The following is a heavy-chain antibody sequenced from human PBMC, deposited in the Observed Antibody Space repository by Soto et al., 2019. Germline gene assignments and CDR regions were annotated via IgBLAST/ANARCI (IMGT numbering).Heavy chain of an antibody. CDR2: ISYDGSNK. D-gene: IGHD6-6*01. CDR3: AKGGKMVAARSNLDV. V-gene: IGHV3-30*18. CDR1: GFTFSSYG. J-gene: IGHJ6*02. Sequence: GGSLRLSCAASGFTFSSYGMHWARQAPGKGLEWVAVISYDGSNKYYADSVKGRFTISRDNSKNTLYLQMNSLRAEDTAVYYCAKGGKMVAARSNLDVWGQGTTVTVSS.